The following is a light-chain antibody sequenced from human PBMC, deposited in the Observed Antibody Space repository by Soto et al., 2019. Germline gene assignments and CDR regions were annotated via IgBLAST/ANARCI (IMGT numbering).Light chain of an antibody. CDR2: EVN. J-gene: IGLJ1*01. Sequence: QSVLTQPASVSGSPGQSITISCTGTSSDVGGYNYVSWYQQHPGKAPKLMIFEVNNRPSGVSNRFSGSKSGNTASLTISGLQAEDEADYYCSPYTSSSTPSYVFGTGTKVTVL. V-gene: IGLV2-14*01. CDR3: SPYTSSSTPSYV. CDR1: SSDVGGYNY.